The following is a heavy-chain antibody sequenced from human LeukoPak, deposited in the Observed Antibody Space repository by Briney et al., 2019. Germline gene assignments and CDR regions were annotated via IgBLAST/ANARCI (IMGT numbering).Heavy chain of an antibody. CDR3: ASPGGYYYDSSGYGNY. J-gene: IGHJ4*02. V-gene: IGHV1-69*01. D-gene: IGHD3-22*01. Sequence: GSSVKVSCKASGGTFSSYAISWVRQAPGQGLEWLGGIIPIFGTANYAQKFQGRVTITADESTSTAYMELSSLRSEDTAVYYCASPGGYYYDSSGYGNYWGQGTLVTVSS. CDR2: IIPIFGTA. CDR1: GGTFSSYA.